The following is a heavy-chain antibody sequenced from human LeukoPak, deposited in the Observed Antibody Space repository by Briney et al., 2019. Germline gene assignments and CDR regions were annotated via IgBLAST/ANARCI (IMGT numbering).Heavy chain of an antibody. V-gene: IGHV3-23*01. CDR2: ISDSGDST. CDR3: ARAPDTAMVAFDY. D-gene: IGHD5-18*01. Sequence: GGSLRLSCAASGFSFSSYGMSWVRQAPGKGLEWVSGISDSGDSTYYGDSVRGRSTISRDNAKNSLHLQMNSLRGEDTAVYYCARAPDTAMVAFDYWGQGTLVTVSS. J-gene: IGHJ4*02. CDR1: GFSFSSYG.